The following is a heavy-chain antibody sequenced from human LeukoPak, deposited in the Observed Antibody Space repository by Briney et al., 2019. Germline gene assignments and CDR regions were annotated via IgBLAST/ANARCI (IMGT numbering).Heavy chain of an antibody. CDR2: IIPIFGTA. CDR1: GGTFSSYA. J-gene: IGHJ1*01. D-gene: IGHD3-22*01. CDR3: ARGAHYYDGSGFQYFQH. V-gene: IGHV1-69*01. Sequence: GASVKVSCKASGGTFSSYAISWVRQAPGQGLEWMGGIIPIFGTANYAQKFQGRVTITADESTSTAYMELSSLRSEDTAVYYCARGAHYYDGSGFQYFQHWGQGTLVTVSS.